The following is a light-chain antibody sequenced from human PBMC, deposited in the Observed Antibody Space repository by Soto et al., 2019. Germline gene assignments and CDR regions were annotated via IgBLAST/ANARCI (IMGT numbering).Light chain of an antibody. V-gene: IGKV3-15*01. CDR2: GAS. Sequence: EIVMTQSPATLSVSPGERATLSCRASQIVSSNLAWYQQKPGQAPRLLISGASTRATGIPARFSGSGSGTEFTLTISSLQSEDSAVYHCQQYNKWPLTFGGGTKVDI. J-gene: IGKJ4*01. CDR1: QIVSSN. CDR3: QQYNKWPLT.